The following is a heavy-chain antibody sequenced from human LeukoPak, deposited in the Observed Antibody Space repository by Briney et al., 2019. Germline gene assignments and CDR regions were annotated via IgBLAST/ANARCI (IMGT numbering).Heavy chain of an antibody. Sequence: SETLSLTCTVSGGSISSSSYYWGWIRQPPGKGLEWIGSIYYSGSTYYNPSLKRRVTISVDTSKNQFSLKLSSVTAADTAVYYCARERTTTDYPYQRYFDYWGQRTLVTVSS. CDR1: GGSISSSSYY. J-gene: IGHJ4*02. V-gene: IGHV4-39*07. CDR3: ARERTTTDYPYQRYFDY. CDR2: IYYSGST. D-gene: IGHD1/OR15-1a*01.